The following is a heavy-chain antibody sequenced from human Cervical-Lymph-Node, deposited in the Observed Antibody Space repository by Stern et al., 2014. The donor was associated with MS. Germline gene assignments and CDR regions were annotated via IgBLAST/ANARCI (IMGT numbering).Heavy chain of an antibody. CDR1: GFTFSSYG. Sequence: VQLVESGGGVVQPGTSLRLSCAASGFTFSSYGMPWVRQAPGKGLEWVALAWYDGSTAYYTNSVKGRFTISRDKSKNTLSLQMNSLTAEDTAVYYCARGHIPYAYNYLFDYWGQGTLVTVSS. D-gene: IGHD5-24*01. J-gene: IGHJ4*02. CDR3: ARGHIPYAYNYLFDY. CDR2: AWYDGSTA. V-gene: IGHV3-33*01.